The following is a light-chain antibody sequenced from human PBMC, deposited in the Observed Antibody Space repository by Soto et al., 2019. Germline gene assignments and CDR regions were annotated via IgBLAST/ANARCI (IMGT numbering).Light chain of an antibody. Sequence: QSVLTQPPSASGTPGQRVTISCSGSSSNIGSNTVNWYQQLQGTTPQLLIYSNNRQPSGVADRFSGSKSSTAASLAISGLQSEDEADYYCAAWDDSLNGVVFGGGTKVTVL. CDR1: SSNIGSNT. V-gene: IGLV1-44*01. J-gene: IGLJ2*01. CDR2: SNN. CDR3: AAWDDSLNGVV.